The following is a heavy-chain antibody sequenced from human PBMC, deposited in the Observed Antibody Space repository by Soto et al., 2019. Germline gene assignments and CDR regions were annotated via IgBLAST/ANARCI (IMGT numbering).Heavy chain of an antibody. D-gene: IGHD1-26*01. CDR3: ARDWDQWAQRYCDN. CDR2: LSAYRGNT. CDR1: GYTSINYG. J-gene: IGHJ4*02. Sequence: QVQLVQSGAEVTKPGASVKVSCKASGYTSINYGISWVRQAPGQGLEWMGWLSAYRGNTNYAQKFRGRITMTTDTSTSTVYMELRNIRSDDTAVYYCARDWDQWAQRYCDNWGQGTLVTVSS. V-gene: IGHV1-18*01.